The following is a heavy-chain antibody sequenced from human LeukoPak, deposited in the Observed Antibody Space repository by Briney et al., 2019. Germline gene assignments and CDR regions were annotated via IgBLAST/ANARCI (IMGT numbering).Heavy chain of an antibody. CDR1: RFTFANYA. J-gene: IGHJ4*02. CDR2: ISGSGGST. V-gene: IGHV3-23*01. D-gene: IGHD6-13*01. Sequence: GGSLRLSCAASRFTFANYAMSWVRQGPGKGLEWVSTISGSGGSTYYADSVKGRFTISRDNSKNTLFLQMNSLRADDTAVYFCAKDQKSIAATGYDYWGQGTLVTVSS. CDR3: AKDQKSIAATGYDY.